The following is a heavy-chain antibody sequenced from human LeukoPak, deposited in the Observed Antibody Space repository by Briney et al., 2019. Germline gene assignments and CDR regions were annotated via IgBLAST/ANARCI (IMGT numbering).Heavy chain of an antibody. J-gene: IGHJ4*02. V-gene: IGHV3-23*01. CDR3: AKRGVVIRLILVGFHKEAYYFDS. CDR2: ISGSGGST. CDR1: GITLSNYG. Sequence: GGSLRLSCAVSGITLSNYGMSWVRQAPGKGLEWVAGISGSGGSTSYADPVKGRFTIPRDNPRNTLYLQMNSLRAEDTAVYFCAKRGVVIRLILVGFHKEAYYFDSWGQGALVTVSS. D-gene: IGHD3-10*01.